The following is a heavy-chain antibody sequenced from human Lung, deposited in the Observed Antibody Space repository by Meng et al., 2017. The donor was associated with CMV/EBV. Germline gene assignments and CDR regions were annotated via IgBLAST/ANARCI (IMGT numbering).Heavy chain of an antibody. D-gene: IGHD3-3*01. CDR2: ISSSGSTI. Sequence: GESXKISCAASGFTFSDYYMSWIRQAPGKGLEWVSYISSSGSTIYYADSVKGRFTISRDNAKNSLYLQMNSLRAEDTAVYYCAREVAYDFWSGYNWFDPWGQGTLVTVSS. CDR1: GFTFSDYY. V-gene: IGHV3-11*01. J-gene: IGHJ5*02. CDR3: AREVAYDFWSGYNWFDP.